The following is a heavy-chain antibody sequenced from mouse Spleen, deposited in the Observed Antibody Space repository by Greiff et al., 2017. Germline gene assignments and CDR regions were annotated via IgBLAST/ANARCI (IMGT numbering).Heavy chain of an antibody. CDR1: GYTFTSYW. J-gene: IGHJ2*01. Sequence: QVQLQQPGAELVRPGSSVKLSCKASGYTFTSYWMDWVKQRPGQGLEWIGNIYPSDSETHYNQKFKDKATLTVDKSSSTAYMQLSSLTSEDSAVYYCAREGGSRYFDYWGQGTTLTVSS. CDR2: IYPSDSET. V-gene: IGHV1-61*01. CDR3: AREGGSRYFDY.